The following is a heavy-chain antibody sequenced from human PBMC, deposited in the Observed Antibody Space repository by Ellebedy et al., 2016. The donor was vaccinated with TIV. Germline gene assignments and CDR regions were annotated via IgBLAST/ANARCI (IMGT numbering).Heavy chain of an antibody. J-gene: IGHJ4*02. Sequence: SETLSLXXTVSGDSITSGGYSWTCIRQPPGQGLEWIGYIYPGGRRRSNPSLQSRVAISIDTSNHHFSLRLTSLTAADTAVYYCARETNWYYFDFWGQGSLVTVSS. CDR3: ARETNWYYFDF. V-gene: IGHV4-30-2*01. CDR1: GDSITSGGYS. D-gene: IGHD7-27*01. CDR2: IYPGGRR.